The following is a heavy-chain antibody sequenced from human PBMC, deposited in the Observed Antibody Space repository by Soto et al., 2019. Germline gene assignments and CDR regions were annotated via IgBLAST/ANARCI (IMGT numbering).Heavy chain of an antibody. CDR3: ARVIAAARPEYYYYMDV. V-gene: IGHV4-31*03. CDR1: GGSISSGGYY. J-gene: IGHJ6*03. CDR2: IYYSGST. Sequence: SETLSLTCTVSGGSISSGGYYWSWTRQHPGKGLEWIGYIYYSGSTYYNPSLKSRVTISIDTSKSQFYLWLSSVTAADTAVYYCARVIAAARPEYYYYMDVWGKGTTVTVSS. D-gene: IGHD6-13*01.